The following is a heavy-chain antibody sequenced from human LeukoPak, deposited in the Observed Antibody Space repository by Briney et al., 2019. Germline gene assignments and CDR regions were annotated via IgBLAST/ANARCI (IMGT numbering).Heavy chain of an antibody. CDR3: AAAPVWAAPSFDY. CDR2: IFVGSGNT. V-gene: IGHV1-58*02. Sequence: KVSCKASGFTFTSSAMQWVRQARGQRLEWIGWIFVGSGNTNYAQKFEERVTITRDMSTSTAYTELSSLRSEDTAVYYCAAAPVWAAPSFDYWGQGTLVTVSS. CDR1: GFTFTSSA. D-gene: IGHD1-14*01. J-gene: IGHJ4*02.